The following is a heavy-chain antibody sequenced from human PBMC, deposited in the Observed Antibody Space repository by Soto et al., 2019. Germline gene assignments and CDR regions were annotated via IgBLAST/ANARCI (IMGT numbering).Heavy chain of an antibody. J-gene: IGHJ6*02. Sequence: LTISCKGSGYSFTSYWIGWVRQMPGKGLEWMGIIYPGDSDTRYSPSFQGQVTISADKSISTAYLQWSSLKASDTAMYYCARHLAPFISSGGMDVWGQGTTVTVSS. V-gene: IGHV5-51*01. CDR3: ARHLAPFISSGGMDV. D-gene: IGHD3-10*01. CDR2: IYPGDSDT. CDR1: GYSFTSYW.